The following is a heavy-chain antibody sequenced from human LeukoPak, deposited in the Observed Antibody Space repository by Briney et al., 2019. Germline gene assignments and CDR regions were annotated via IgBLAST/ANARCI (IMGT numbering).Heavy chain of an antibody. V-gene: IGHV1-46*01. J-gene: IGHJ4*02. CDR3: ARGSPTNYGDYLYYFDY. CDR1: GYTFTSYY. CDR2: INPSGGST. Sequence: ASVKVSCKASGYTFTSYYIHWVRQAPGQGLEWMGVINPSGGSTSYAQRFQGRVTMTRDTSTSTVYMELSSLRSEDTAVYYCARGSPTNYGDYLYYFDYWGQGTLLTVSS. D-gene: IGHD4-17*01.